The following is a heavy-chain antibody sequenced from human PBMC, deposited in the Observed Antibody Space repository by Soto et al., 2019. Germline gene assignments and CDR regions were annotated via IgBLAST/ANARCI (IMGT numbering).Heavy chain of an antibody. V-gene: IGHV4-59*01. Sequence: SETLSLACTVSGGSISSYYWSWIRQAPGKGLEWIGYIYYSGSTNYNPSLESRVTVSVDTSKNQFSLKLSSVSSSYTAVYYCASYVSGSYPRFQPWAQGT. J-gene: IGHJ5*02. CDR2: IYYSGST. CDR3: ASYVSGSYPRFQP. D-gene: IGHD3-10*01. CDR1: GGSISSYY.